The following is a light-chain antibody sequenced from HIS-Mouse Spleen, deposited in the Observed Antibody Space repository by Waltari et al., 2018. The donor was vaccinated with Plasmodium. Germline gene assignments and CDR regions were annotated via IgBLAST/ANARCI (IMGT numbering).Light chain of an antibody. V-gene: IGKV1-39*01. Sequence: IQMTQSQSCLSASVGDQVTITCRVSQSISSYLNWYQQKPGKAPNLLLYAASSLQSGVPSRFSGTGSGTDFTLTISSLQPEDFATYFCQQSYSTWTFGQGTKVEIK. CDR3: QQSYSTWT. J-gene: IGKJ1*01. CDR1: QSISSY. CDR2: AAS.